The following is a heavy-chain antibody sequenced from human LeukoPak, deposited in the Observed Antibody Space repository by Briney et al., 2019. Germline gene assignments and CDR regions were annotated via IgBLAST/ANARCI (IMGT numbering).Heavy chain of an antibody. J-gene: IGHJ3*02. V-gene: IGHV5-51*01. CDR1: GYSFTSYW. CDR3: ATSPGAFDI. Sequence: GESLKISCRGSGYSFTSYWIAWVSQMPGKGLEWMGIIYPGDSDTRYSPSFQGLVTFSADKSISTAYLQWSSLKASDTAMYYCATSPGAFDIWGQGTMVTVSS. CDR2: IYPGDSDT.